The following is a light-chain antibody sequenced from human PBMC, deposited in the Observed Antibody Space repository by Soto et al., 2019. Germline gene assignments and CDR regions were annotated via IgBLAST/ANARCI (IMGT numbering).Light chain of an antibody. CDR2: DVS. Sequence: QSVLTQPASVSGSPGQSITLSCTGTTSDVGGFDYVSWYQQHPGKAPKLMIFDVSNWPSGVSDRFSGSKSGNTASLTISGLQAEDEADYYCSSYTTTGTQVFGTGTKVTVL. CDR3: SSYTTTGTQV. CDR1: TSDVGGFDY. J-gene: IGLJ1*01. V-gene: IGLV2-14*03.